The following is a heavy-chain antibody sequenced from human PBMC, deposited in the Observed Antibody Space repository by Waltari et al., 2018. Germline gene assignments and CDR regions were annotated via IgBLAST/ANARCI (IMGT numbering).Heavy chain of an antibody. V-gene: IGHV3-23*01. D-gene: IGHD5-12*01. J-gene: IGHJ4*02. Sequence: EVQLLESGGGLVQPGGSLRLSCAASGFTFRSSAMSWVRQAPGKGLEWVSVIIGSGTSTYYAESVKGRFTISRDNSKNTVYLQMNSLRAEDTAVYYCAKDEKSGDGYVTFDHWGQGTLLTVSS. CDR3: AKDEKSGDGYVTFDH. CDR1: GFTFRSSA. CDR2: IIGSGTST.